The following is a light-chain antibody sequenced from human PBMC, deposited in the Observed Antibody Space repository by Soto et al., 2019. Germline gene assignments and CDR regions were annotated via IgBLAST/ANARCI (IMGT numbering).Light chain of an antibody. J-gene: IGKJ5*01. CDR2: DAS. Sequence: DIQLTQSPSTLSAAVGDSVTITFRAIQNIRNLLAWYQQKTGKAPKPLIYDASTLKTGVPSRFSGSGSGTEFTLTISSLQPEDFATYYCQQLNSHLITFGQGTRREIK. V-gene: IGKV1-5*01. CDR3: QQLNSHLIT. CDR1: QNIRNL.